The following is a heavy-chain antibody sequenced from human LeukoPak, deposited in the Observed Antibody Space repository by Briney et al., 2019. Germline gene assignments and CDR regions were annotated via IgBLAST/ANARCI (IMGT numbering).Heavy chain of an antibody. Sequence: ASVKVSCKASGYTFTSYGISWVRQAPGQGREWIGWISAYNGNTNYAQKLQGRVTMTTDTSTSTAYMELRRLRSDDTAVYYCARDGGSGWYAYYYSYGMDVWGQGTTVTVSS. D-gene: IGHD6-19*01. CDR1: GYTFTSYG. V-gene: IGHV1-18*01. CDR2: ISAYNGNT. J-gene: IGHJ6*02. CDR3: ARDGGSGWYAYYYSYGMDV.